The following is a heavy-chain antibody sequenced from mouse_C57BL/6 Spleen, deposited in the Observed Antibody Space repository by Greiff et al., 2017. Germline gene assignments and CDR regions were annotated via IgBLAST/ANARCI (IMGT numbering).Heavy chain of an antibody. D-gene: IGHD2-1*01. V-gene: IGHV1-26*01. CDR2: INPNNGGT. CDR3: AREGGNAYYYDF. J-gene: IGHJ2*01. Sequence: VQLQQSGPELVKPGASVKISCKASGYTFTDYYMNWVKQSHGKSLEWIGDINPNNGGTSYTQKFKGKATLTVDKSSSTAYMVLRSLTAEDSAVNYWAREGGNAYYYDFWGQGTTRTVSS. CDR1: GYTFTDYY.